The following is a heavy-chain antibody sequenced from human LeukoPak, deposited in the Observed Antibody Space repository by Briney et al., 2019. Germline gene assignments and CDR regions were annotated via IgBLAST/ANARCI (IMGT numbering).Heavy chain of an antibody. D-gene: IGHD3-9*01. J-gene: IGHJ5*02. CDR2: INAYNGNT. V-gene: IGHV1-18*01. Sequence: ASVKVSCQASGYTFTSYGISWVRPAPGQGLEWMGWINAYNGNTNYAQKLQGRVTMTTDTSTSTAYMELRSLRSDDTAVYYCARGGYDILTGPNWFDPWGQGTLVTVSS. CDR3: ARGGYDILTGPNWFDP. CDR1: GYTFTSYG.